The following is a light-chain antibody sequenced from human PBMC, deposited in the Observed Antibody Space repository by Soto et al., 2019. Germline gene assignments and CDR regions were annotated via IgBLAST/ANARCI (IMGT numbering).Light chain of an antibody. Sequence: QSVLTQPASVSGSPGQSITVSCTGTYSDIGTYDSVSWYQHHPGRAPKLLIFGVNRRPSGISYRFSASKSGNTASLTISGLQAEDEADYYCTSYTRDTTYVFGTGTKLT. J-gene: IGLJ1*01. CDR2: GVN. CDR1: YSDIGTYDS. V-gene: IGLV2-14*01. CDR3: TSYTRDTTYV.